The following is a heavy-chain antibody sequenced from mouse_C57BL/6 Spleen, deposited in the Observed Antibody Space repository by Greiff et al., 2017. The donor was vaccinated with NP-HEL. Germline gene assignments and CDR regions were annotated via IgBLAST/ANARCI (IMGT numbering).Heavy chain of an antibody. CDR3: ARRRCSNYDYAMDY. D-gene: IGHD2-5*01. J-gene: IGHJ4*01. CDR1: GFTFSDYG. Sequence: EVKLMESGGGLVKPGGSLKLSCAASGFTFSDYGMHWVRQAPEKGLEWVAYISSGSSTIYYADTVKGRFTISRDNAKNTLFLQMTSLRSEDTAMYYCARRRCSNYDYAMDYWGQGTSVTVSS. CDR2: ISSGSSTI. V-gene: IGHV5-17*01.